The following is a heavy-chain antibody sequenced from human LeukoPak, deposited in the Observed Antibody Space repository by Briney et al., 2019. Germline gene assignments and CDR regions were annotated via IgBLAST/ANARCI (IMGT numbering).Heavy chain of an antibody. CDR3: AREASRYYYGSGSFMDV. D-gene: IGHD3-10*01. J-gene: IGHJ6*04. CDR1: GSTFTGYY. CDR2: INPNSGGT. Sequence: ASVKVSCKASGSTFTGYYMHWVRQAPGQGLEWMGWINPNSGGTNYAQKFQGRVTMTRDTSISTAYMELSRLRSDDTAVYYCAREASRYYYGSGSFMDVWGKGTTVTVSS. V-gene: IGHV1-2*02.